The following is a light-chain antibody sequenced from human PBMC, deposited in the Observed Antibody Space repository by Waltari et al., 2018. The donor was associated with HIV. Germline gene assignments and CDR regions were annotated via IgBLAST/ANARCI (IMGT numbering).Light chain of an antibody. J-gene: IGKJ1*01. CDR3: QQYYSTPRT. Sequence: DIVLPQSPDSLAVSLGERATMNCKSSQKILFSSTNKNYLSWYQQRPAQPPRLLIYWASSRASGVPKRFTGSGSGTNSTLTISRLQADDVAVYFCQQYYSTPRTFGQGTKV. V-gene: IGKV4-1*01. CDR2: WAS. CDR1: QKILFSSTNKNY.